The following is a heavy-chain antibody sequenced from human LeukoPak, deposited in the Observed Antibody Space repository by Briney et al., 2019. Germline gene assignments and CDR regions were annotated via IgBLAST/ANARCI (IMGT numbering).Heavy chain of an antibody. CDR3: ARDLVTVTKGFDI. V-gene: IGHV4-59*11. J-gene: IGHJ3*02. CDR1: GDSFSSHY. D-gene: IGHD4-17*01. Sequence: SETLSFTCAVSGDSFSSHYWTWIRQSPGTGLEWIGYISHIGRTNYNPSLKSRVTISIDTSKNQFSLKLRSVTASDTAVYYCARDLVTVTKGFDIWGQGTMVSVSS. CDR2: ISHIGRT.